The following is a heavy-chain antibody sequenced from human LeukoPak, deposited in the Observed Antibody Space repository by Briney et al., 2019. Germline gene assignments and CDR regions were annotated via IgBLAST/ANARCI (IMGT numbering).Heavy chain of an antibody. CDR2: ISYDGSNK. Sequence: GGSLRLSCAASGFTFSSYAMHWVRQAPGKGLEWVAVISYDGSNKYYADSVKGRFTISRDNSKNTLYLQMNSLRAEDTAVYYCARDGASDYVSINGMDVWGQGTTVTVSS. CDR3: ARDGASDYVSINGMDV. CDR1: GFTFSSYA. J-gene: IGHJ6*02. D-gene: IGHD3-16*01. V-gene: IGHV3-30*04.